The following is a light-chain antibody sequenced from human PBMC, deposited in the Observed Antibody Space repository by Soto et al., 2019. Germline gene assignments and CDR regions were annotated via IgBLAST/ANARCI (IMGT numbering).Light chain of an antibody. CDR1: QGISSA. CDR2: DVS. V-gene: IGKV1-13*02. J-gene: IGKJ2*01. Sequence: AIQLTQSPSSLSASVGDTVTITCRASQGISSALAWYQLKPGKAPNLLIYDVSSLESGVPSRFRGSGSGADFTLTISSLQPEDFATYYCQHYNGYPYTFGPGTKVDIK. CDR3: QHYNGYPYT.